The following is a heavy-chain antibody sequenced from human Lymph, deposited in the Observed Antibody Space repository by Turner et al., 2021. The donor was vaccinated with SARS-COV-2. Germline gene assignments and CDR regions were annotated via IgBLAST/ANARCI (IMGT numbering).Heavy chain of an antibody. D-gene: IGHD3-10*01. V-gene: IGHV3-23*01. CDR2: ISGSGGST. Sequence: EVQLLESGGGLVQPGGSLRLSCAASRFTFSSYAMSWVRQGPGKGLEWVSAISGSGGSTYYADSVKGRFNISRDNSKNTLYLQMNSLRAEDTAVYYCATPRNSYYYGSGSYFDFDYWGQGTLVTVSS. CDR1: RFTFSSYA. J-gene: IGHJ4*02. CDR3: ATPRNSYYYGSGSYFDFDY.